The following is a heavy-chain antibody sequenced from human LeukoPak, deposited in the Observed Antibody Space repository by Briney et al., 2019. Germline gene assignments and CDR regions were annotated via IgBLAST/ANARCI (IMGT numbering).Heavy chain of an antibody. V-gene: IGHV3-23*01. CDR1: GFTFSSYA. D-gene: IGHD6-19*01. CDR3: ARVGSSGRYFDY. CDR2: ISGSGGST. J-gene: IGHJ4*02. Sequence: GGSLRLSCAASGFTFSSYAMSWVRQAPGKGLEWVSAISGSGGSTYYADSVKGRFTISRDNSKNTLYLQMNSLRAEDTAVYYCARVGSSGRYFDYWGQGTLVTVSS.